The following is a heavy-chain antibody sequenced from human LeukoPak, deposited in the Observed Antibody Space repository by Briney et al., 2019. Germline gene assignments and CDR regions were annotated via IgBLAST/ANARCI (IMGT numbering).Heavy chain of an antibody. J-gene: IGHJ4*02. CDR2: ISGSGGST. D-gene: IGHD2-21*01. Sequence: GGSLRLSCAASGFTFSSYAMSWVRQAPGKGLEWVSAISGSGGSTYYADSVKGRFTISRDNSKNTLYLQMNSLRAEDTAVYYCAKGARPSSAAAIASVDYWGQGTLVTVSS. V-gene: IGHV3-23*01. CDR1: GFTFSSYA. CDR3: AKGARPSSAAAIASVDY.